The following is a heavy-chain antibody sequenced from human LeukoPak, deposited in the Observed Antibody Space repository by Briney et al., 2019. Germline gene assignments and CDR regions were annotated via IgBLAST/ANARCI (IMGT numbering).Heavy chain of an antibody. Sequence: SVKVSCKASGGTFSSYAISWVRQAPGQGLEWMGRIIPILGIANYAQKFQGRVTITADKSTSTAYMELSSLRSEDTAVYYCARVLGYGSGSYYNGTTGWFDPWGQGTLVTVSS. CDR2: IIPILGIA. CDR3: ARVLGYGSGSYYNGTTGWFDP. J-gene: IGHJ5*02. CDR1: GGTFSSYA. V-gene: IGHV1-69*04. D-gene: IGHD3-10*01.